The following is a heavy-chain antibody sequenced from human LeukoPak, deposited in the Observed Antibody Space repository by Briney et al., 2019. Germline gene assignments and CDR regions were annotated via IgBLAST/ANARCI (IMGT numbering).Heavy chain of an antibody. CDR2: TYYSGST. J-gene: IGHJ6*03. Sequence: SETLSLTCTVSGGSISSYYWSWIRQPPGKGLEWIGYTYYSGSTNYNPSLKSRVTISVDTSKNQFSLKLSSVTAADTAVYYCAREGAAAGTGKYYYYYYMDVWGKGTTVTVSS. V-gene: IGHV4-59*01. CDR1: GGSISSYY. D-gene: IGHD6-13*01. CDR3: AREGAAAGTGKYYYYYYMDV.